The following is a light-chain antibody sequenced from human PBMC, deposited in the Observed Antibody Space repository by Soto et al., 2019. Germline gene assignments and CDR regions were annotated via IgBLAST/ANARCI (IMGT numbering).Light chain of an antibody. V-gene: IGLV1-44*01. Sequence: QSVLTQPPSASGTPGQRVTISCSGSSSNIGSNTVNWYQQLPGTAPKLLIYSNNQRPSGVPDRFSGSKSGTSASLAISGFQSEDEADYYCAAWDDSLNGYVLGTGTKVTVL. CDR2: SNN. CDR3: AAWDDSLNGYV. CDR1: SSNIGSNT. J-gene: IGLJ1*01.